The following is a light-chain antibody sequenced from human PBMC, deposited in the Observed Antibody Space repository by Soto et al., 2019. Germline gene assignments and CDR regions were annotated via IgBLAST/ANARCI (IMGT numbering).Light chain of an antibody. CDR2: ASS. V-gene: IGLV2-14*01. J-gene: IGLJ1*01. CDR1: SSDVGSYNY. Sequence: QSVLTQPASVSWSPGQSITISCTGTSSDVGSYNYVSWYQQHPGKAPRLMMYASSNRPSEVSHRFSGSRSGNTASLTISGLQAEDEADYFCSSYTSGSTLYVFGSGTKVTVL. CDR3: SSYTSGSTLYV.